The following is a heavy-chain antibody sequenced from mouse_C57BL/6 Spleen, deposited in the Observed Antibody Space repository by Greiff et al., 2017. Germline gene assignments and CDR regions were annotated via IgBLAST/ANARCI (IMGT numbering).Heavy chain of an antibody. J-gene: IGHJ4*01. D-gene: IGHD3-1*01. Sequence: EVMLVESGGGLVKPGGSLKLSCAASGFTFSSYTMSWVRQTPEKRLEWVATISGGGGNTYYPASVKGRFTISRDNAKNTLYLQMSSLRSEDTALYYCARRGLRGDMDYWGQGTSVTVSS. V-gene: IGHV5-9*01. CDR2: ISGGGGNT. CDR3: ARRGLRGDMDY. CDR1: GFTFSSYT.